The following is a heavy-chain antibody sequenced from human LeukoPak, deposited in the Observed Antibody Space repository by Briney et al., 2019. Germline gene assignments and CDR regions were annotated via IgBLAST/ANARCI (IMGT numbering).Heavy chain of an antibody. V-gene: IGHV4-34*01. J-gene: IGHJ4*02. CDR1: GGSFSGYY. CDR2: INHSGST. CDR3: ARFDYYDSSGYWDY. Sequence: PSETLSLTCAVYGGSFSGYYWSWLRQPPGKGLEWIGEINHSGSTNYNPSLKSRVTISVDTSKNQFSLKLSSVTAADTAVYYCARFDYYDSSGYWDYWGQGTLVTVSS. D-gene: IGHD3-22*01.